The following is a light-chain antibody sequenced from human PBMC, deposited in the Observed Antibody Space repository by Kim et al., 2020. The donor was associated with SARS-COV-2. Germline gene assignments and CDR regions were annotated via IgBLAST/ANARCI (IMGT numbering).Light chain of an antibody. V-gene: IGKV3-11*02. CDR3: QQRSNWPLT. Sequence: EIVLTQSPATLSLSPGERATLSCRASQSVSSHLAWYQQRPGQAPRLLIYDASNRATGIPARFSGSGSGRDFTLTISNLEPEDFAVYYCQQRSNWPLTFGGGTKVDFK. CDR2: DAS. J-gene: IGKJ4*01. CDR1: QSVSSH.